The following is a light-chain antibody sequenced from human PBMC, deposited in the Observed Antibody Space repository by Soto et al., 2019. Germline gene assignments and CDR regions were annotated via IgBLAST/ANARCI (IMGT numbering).Light chain of an antibody. V-gene: IGLV2-14*01. J-gene: IGLJ1*01. CDR1: SSDVYDFDY. CDR2: EVT. Sequence: QSVLTQPASVSGSPGQSITISCTGASSDVYDFDYVSWYQQHPGTAPKLIIYEVTNRPSGVSNRFSGSKSGSTASLTISGLQAEDEADYYCSSYSTGSTLYVFGTGTTLTVL. CDR3: SSYSTGSTLYV.